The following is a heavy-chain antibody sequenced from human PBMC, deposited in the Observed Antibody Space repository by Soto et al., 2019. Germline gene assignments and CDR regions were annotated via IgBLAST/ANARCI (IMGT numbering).Heavy chain of an antibody. CDR3: AKDGGWLRWVDYYYYGMDV. V-gene: IGHV3-23*01. D-gene: IGHD4-17*01. CDR1: GFTFSSYA. CDR2: ISGSGGST. J-gene: IGHJ6*02. Sequence: ESVGGLVQPGGSLRLSCAASGFTFSSYAMSWVRQAPGKGLEWVSAISGSGGSTYYADSVKGRFTISRDNSKNTLYLQMNSLRAEDTAVYYCAKDGGWLRWVDYYYYGMDVWGQGTTVTVSS.